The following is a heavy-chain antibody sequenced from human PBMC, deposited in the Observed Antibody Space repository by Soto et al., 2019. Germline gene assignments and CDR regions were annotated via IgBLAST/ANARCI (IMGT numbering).Heavy chain of an antibody. CDR3: VGGNVVFA. J-gene: IGHJ5*02. Sequence: GGSLRLSCVASGFSLRSYWMMWVRQAPGKGLEWVANINQEGRESHYVDSVKGRFTISRDNAKNSLYLQMNSLRVEDTGLYYCVGGNVVFAWGEGTLVTVSS. CDR1: GFSLRSYW. V-gene: IGHV3-7*01. D-gene: IGHD2-15*01. CDR2: INQEGRES.